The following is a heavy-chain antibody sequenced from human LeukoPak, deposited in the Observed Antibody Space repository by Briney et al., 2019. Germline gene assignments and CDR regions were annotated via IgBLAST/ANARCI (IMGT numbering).Heavy chain of an antibody. CDR3: ARGTGTTYDWFDP. J-gene: IGHJ5*02. V-gene: IGHV1-18*01. CDR1: GYTFSDYG. D-gene: IGHD1-7*01. CDR2: ISPYNGDT. Sequence: ASVKVSCKASGYTFSDYGINWVRQAPGQGLEWMGWISPYNGDTNYAQKLQGRVTMTTDTSTSTAYMELRSLRSDDTAVYYCARGTGTTYDWFDPWGQGTLVTVSS.